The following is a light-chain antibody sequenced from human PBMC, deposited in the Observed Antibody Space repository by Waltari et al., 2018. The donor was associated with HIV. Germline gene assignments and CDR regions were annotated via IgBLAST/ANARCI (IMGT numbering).Light chain of an antibody. CDR1: IGAGYD. J-gene: IGLJ2*01. CDR2: GNT. Sequence: QSVLTQPPSVSGAPGQRVTISNIGAGYDVHWYQQLPGTAPKLLIYGNTNRPSGVPDRFSGSTSGTSASLAITGLQADDEADFYCQSYDSSLSGVIFGGGTKLTVL. CDR3: QSYDSSLSGVI. V-gene: IGLV1-40*01.